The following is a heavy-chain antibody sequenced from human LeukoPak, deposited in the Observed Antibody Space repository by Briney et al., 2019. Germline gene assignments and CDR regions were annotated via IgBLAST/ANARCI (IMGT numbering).Heavy chain of an antibody. CDR1: GFTFSIYS. Sequence: GGSLRLSCAASGFTFSIYSMNCVRRAPGKGREWVSSISSSSSYTYYTDSVKCRFTISSDNAKNSLYLQMNRLRAEDTAVYYCAREYYDFWSGYYQNPNYFDYWGQGTLVTVSS. CDR2: ISSSSSYT. J-gene: IGHJ4*02. CDR3: AREYYDFWSGYYQNPNYFDY. V-gene: IGHV3-21*01. D-gene: IGHD3-3*01.